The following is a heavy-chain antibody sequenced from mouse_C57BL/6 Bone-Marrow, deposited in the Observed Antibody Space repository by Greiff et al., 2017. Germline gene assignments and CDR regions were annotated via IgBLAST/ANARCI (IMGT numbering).Heavy chain of an antibody. CDR3: ARSGSHMYYAMDY. D-gene: IGHD1-3*01. CDR2: IWSDGST. V-gene: IGHV2-6*03. CDR1: GFSLTSYG. J-gene: IGHJ4*01. Sequence: VQLQQSGPGLVAPSQSLSITCTVSGFSLTSYGVHWVRQPPGKGLEWLVVIWSDGSTTYNSALKSRLRISKDNPKSQVFLKMNSLQTDDTAMYYWARSGSHMYYAMDYWGQGTSVTVSS.